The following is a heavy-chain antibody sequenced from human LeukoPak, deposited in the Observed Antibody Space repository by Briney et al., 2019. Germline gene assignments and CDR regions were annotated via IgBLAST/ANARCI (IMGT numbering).Heavy chain of an antibody. J-gene: IGHJ4*02. CDR3: ARGPPNWGFGY. V-gene: IGHV1-8*01. CDR2: MSPNSGNT. CDR1: GHTFTTYD. Sequence: GASVKVSGRASGHTFTTYDLNWVRQAPGQGLEWLGWMSPNSGNTGYAQKFQGRVTMTRDTSISTAYMELSSLRSEDTAVYYCARGPPNWGFGYWGQGTLDTVSS. D-gene: IGHD7-27*01.